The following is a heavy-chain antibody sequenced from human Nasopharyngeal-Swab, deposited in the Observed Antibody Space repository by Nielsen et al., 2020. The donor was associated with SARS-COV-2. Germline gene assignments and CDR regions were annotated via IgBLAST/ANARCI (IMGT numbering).Heavy chain of an antibody. CDR3: ARHGNIVVAPADY. CDR2: IYPGDSDT. V-gene: IGHV5-51*01. CDR1: GYSFTSYW. J-gene: IGHJ4*02. Sequence: GESLKISCKGSGYSFTSYWIGLVRQMPGKGLEWMGIIYPGDSDTRYSPSFQGQVTISADKSISTAYLQWSSLKASDTAMYYCARHGNIVVAPADYWGQGTLVTVSS. D-gene: IGHD2-21*01.